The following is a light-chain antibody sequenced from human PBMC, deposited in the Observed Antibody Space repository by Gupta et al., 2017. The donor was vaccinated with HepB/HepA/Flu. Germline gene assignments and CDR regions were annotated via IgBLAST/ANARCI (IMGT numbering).Light chain of an antibody. V-gene: IGKV4-1*01. CDR3: QQDYSTPLT. CDR2: WAS. J-gene: IGKJ4*01. CDR1: QSGLYSSNNKNY. Sequence: DIVMTQSPDSLAVSLGERATINCKSSQSGLYSSNNKNYLAWYQQKPGQPPKLLIYWASTRESGVPDRFSGRGSGTDFTLTIISLQAEDVAVYYCQQDYSTPLTFGGGTKVEIK.